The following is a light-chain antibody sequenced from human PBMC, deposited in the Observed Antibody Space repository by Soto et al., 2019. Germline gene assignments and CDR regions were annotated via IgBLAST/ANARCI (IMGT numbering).Light chain of an antibody. V-gene: IGKV2-28*01. CDR1: QSLLHSNGYNY. CDR2: LGS. CDR3: MQALQTPPWT. J-gene: IGKJ1*01. Sequence: DIVMTQSPLSLPVTPGEPASISCRSSQSLLHSNGYNYLDWYLQKPGQSPQLLIYLGSNRASGVPDRFIGSGSGTDFTLKISREEAEDVGVYYCMQALQTPPWTFGQGTKVEIK.